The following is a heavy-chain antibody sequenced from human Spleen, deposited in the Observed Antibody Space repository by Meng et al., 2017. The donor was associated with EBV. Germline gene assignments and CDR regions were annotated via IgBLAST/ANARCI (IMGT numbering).Heavy chain of an antibody. D-gene: IGHD2/OR15-2a*01. CDR3: ASNIKVPRY. V-gene: IGHV4-34*01. CDR2: INHSGIT. CDR1: GGSFSDYY. Sequence: QVQLQQWGAGLLKSSETLSLTCAVYGGSFSDYYWTWIRQPPGMGLEWIGEINHSGITSYNPSLRSRVTISVDTSKNQFSLKLTSVTAADTAVYYCASNIKVPRYWGQGTLVTVSS. J-gene: IGHJ4*02.